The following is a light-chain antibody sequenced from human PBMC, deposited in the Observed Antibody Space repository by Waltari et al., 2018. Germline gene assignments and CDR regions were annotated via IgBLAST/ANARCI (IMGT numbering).Light chain of an antibody. CDR1: QGISSW. CDR2: AAS. CDR3: QQANSFPFT. Sequence: DIQMTQSPSSVSASVGDRVTITCRASQGISSWIAWYQQKPGKAPKLLIYAASSLQSGGPSRFSGSGSGTDFTLTISSLQPEDFATYYCQQANSFPFTFGPGTKVDIK. V-gene: IGKV1-12*01. J-gene: IGKJ3*01.